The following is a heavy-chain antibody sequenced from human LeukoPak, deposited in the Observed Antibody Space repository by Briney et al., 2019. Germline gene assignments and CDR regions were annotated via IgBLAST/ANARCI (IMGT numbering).Heavy chain of an antibody. J-gene: IGHJ4*02. CDR2: INHSGST. V-gene: IGHV4-34*01. CDR3: ARDFGETGAGGNWQDY. Sequence: SETLSLTCAVYGGSFSGYYWSWIRQPPGKGLEWIGEINHSGSTNYNPSLKSRVTISVDTSKNQFSLKLSSVAAADTAVYYCARDFGETGAGGNWQDYWGQGTLVTVSS. D-gene: IGHD3-16*01. CDR1: GGSFSGYY.